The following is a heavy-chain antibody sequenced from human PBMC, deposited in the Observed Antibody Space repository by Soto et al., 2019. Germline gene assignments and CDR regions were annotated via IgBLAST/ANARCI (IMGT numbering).Heavy chain of an antibody. V-gene: IGHV3-30-3*01. D-gene: IGHD3-3*01. CDR1: GFTFSSYA. Sequence: GGSLRLSCAAPGFTFSSYAMHWVRQAPGKGLEWVAVISYDGSNKYYADSVKGRFTISRDNSKNTLYLQMNSLRAEDTAVYYCAREGGGFGGTYYYYYGMDVWGQGTTVTVSS. CDR2: ISYDGSNK. J-gene: IGHJ6*02. CDR3: AREGGGFGGTYYYYYGMDV.